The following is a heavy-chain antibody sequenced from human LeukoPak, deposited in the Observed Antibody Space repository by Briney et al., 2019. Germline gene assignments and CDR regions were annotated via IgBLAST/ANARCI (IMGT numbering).Heavy chain of an antibody. J-gene: IGHJ6*03. Sequence: SETLSLTCTVSGGSISSRPYYWGWVRQSPGKGLEWIGTISYSGTTYYNPPLKSRVTISLDTSKNQFSLKLSSVTAADTAIYYCARDFSSSSSVYYYYYMDVWGKGTTVTVSS. CDR1: GGSISSRPYY. CDR2: ISYSGTT. V-gene: IGHV4-39*07. CDR3: ARDFSSSSSVYYYYYMDV. D-gene: IGHD6-6*01.